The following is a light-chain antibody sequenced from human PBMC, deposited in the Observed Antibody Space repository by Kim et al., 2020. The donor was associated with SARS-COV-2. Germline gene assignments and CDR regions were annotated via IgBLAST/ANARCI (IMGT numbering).Light chain of an antibody. CDR2: WAS. Sequence: DIVMTQSPDSLAVSLGERATINCKSSQSVLYSPNNKNYLAWYQQKQGQPPKLLISWASTRESGVPDRFSGSGSGTDFTLTIGSLQAEDGAVYYCQQTYSYPVTVGGGTKVDIK. J-gene: IGKJ4*01. V-gene: IGKV4-1*01. CDR3: QQTYSYPVT. CDR1: QSVLYSPNNKNY.